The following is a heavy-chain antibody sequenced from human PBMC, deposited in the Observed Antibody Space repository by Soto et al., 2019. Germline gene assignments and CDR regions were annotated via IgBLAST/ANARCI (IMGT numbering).Heavy chain of an antibody. Sequence: QVQLVQSGAEVKKPGASVKVSCKASGYTFTSYDINWVRQATGQGFEYLGWMNPNSGNTGYVKKFQGRVTMTRDTPRSPAKGGLSGLRCEDPAVYSGARGIKYGDSWGWSAPGGPGTRVPVPP. J-gene: IGHJ5*02. D-gene: IGHD4-17*01. CDR3: ARGIKYGDSWGWSAP. CDR1: GYTFTSYD. V-gene: IGHV1-8*01. CDR2: MNPNSGNT.